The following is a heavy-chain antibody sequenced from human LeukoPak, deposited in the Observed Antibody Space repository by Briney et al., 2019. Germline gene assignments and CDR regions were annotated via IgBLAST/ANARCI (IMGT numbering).Heavy chain of an antibody. V-gene: IGHV6-1*01. CDR2: AYSRSKWYN. CDR1: GDSVSSNSAA. J-gene: IGHJ4*02. CDR3: ARDGLDGGNSGYDY. D-gene: IGHD4-23*01. Sequence: SQTLSLTCDISGDSVSSNSAAWTWIRQSPSRGLEWLGSAYSRSKWYNDYAVSVKSRITINLDTSKNQFSLQLNSVTPEDTAVYYCARDGLDGGNSGYDYWGQGTLVTVSS.